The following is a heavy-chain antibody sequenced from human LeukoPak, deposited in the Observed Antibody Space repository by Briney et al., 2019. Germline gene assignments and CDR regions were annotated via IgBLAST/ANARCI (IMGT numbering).Heavy chain of an antibody. CDR3: ARGSSNVAASDTNFDY. Sequence: PGGSLRLSCAASGFTFSSCSMDWVRQAPGKGLEWVAPISTSSSYIYYADSVKGRFSISRDNARNSLYLQMNSLRAEDTAVYYCARGSSNVAASDTNFDYWGQGTLVTVSS. CDR2: ISTSSSYI. V-gene: IGHV3-21*01. CDR1: GFTFSSCS. D-gene: IGHD6-13*01. J-gene: IGHJ4*02.